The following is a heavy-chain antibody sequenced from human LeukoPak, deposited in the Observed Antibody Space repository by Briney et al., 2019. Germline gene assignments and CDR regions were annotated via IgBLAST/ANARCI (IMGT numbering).Heavy chain of an antibody. D-gene: IGHD2-15*01. CDR3: ARDLGYCSGGSCFDAFDI. J-gene: IGHJ3*02. Sequence: TSETLSLTCTVSGGSISSYYWSWIRQPPGKGLEWIGYIYYSGSTNYNPSLKSRVTISVDTSKNQFPLKLSSATAADTAVYYCARDLGYCSGGSCFDAFDIWGQGTMVTVSS. CDR1: GGSISSYY. CDR2: IYYSGST. V-gene: IGHV4-59*01.